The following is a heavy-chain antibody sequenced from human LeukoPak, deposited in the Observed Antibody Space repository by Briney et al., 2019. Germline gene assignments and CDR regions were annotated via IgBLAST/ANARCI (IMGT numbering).Heavy chain of an antibody. CDR1: GDSINSLDL. CDR3: AGLVGRYSSGLYYYYFDY. J-gene: IGHJ4*02. Sequence: SETLSLTCTVSGDSINSLDLWSWVRQPPGKGLEWIGEMYLSGTTHSNPSVKSRVTISIDKSKNQFFLNLSSVTAADTAGYYCAGLVGRYSSGLYYYYFDYWGQGTLVTVSS. D-gene: IGHD3-22*01. V-gene: IGHV4-4*02. CDR2: MYLSGTT.